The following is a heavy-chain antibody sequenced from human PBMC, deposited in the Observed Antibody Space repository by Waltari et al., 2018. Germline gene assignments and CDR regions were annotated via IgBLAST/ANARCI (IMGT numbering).Heavy chain of an antibody. CDR2: ISGSGGGT. CDR3: ARAYNWNDFFDF. CDR1: GLTFINYG. D-gene: IGHD1-1*01. Sequence: EVQLLESGGGLVQPGGSLRLSCAASGLTFINYGMSWVRQGPGKGLEWVSGISGSGGGTYYADSVKGRFTISRDNSKNTLYLQMNSLRADDSAFYYCARAYNWNDFFDFWGLGTLVTVSS. V-gene: IGHV3-23*01. J-gene: IGHJ4*02.